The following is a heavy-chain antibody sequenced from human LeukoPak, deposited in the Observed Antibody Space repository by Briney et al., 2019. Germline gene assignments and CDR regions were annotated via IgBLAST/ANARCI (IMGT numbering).Heavy chain of an antibody. CDR1: GGSIRSSSYY. CDR3: ARGSYRVPFFDY. J-gene: IGHJ4*02. CDR2: IYYSGST. D-gene: IGHD1-26*01. Sequence: TSETLSLTCTDSGGSIRSSSYYWGWIRQPPGKGLEWIGSIYYSGSTYYNPSLKSRVTISVDTSKNQFSLKLSSVTAADTAVYYCARGSYRVPFFDYWGQGTLVTVSS. V-gene: IGHV4-39*07.